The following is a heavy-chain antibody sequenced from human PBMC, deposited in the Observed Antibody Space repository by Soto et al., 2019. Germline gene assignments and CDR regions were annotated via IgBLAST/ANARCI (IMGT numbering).Heavy chain of an antibody. CDR3: AKNLMSSGYYAGPFDY. CDR2: IGASGRIT. V-gene: IGHV3-23*01. CDR1: EFTFSNYA. J-gene: IGHJ4*02. D-gene: IGHD3-22*01. Sequence: DVQLLESGGGLVQPGGSLRLSCATSEFTFSNYAMSWVRQAPGKGLEWVSAIGASGRITYYADSVKGRFAISRDNSKTTLYLQMNSLRVEDTAVYYCAKNLMSSGYYAGPFDYWGQGNLVTVSS.